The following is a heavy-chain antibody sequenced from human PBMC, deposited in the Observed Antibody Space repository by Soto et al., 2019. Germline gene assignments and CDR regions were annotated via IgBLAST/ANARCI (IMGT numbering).Heavy chain of an antibody. CDR1: GFTFSSYS. V-gene: IGHV3-21*01. Sequence: EVQLVESGGGLVKPGGSLRLSCAASGFTFSSYSMNWVRQAPGKGLEWVSSISSSSSYIYYADSVKGRFTISRDNAKNSLYLQMNSLRAEDTAVYYCARSYYDILTGYYLADAFDIWGQGTMVTVSS. CDR3: ARSYYDILTGYYLADAFDI. D-gene: IGHD3-9*01. CDR2: ISSSSSYI. J-gene: IGHJ3*02.